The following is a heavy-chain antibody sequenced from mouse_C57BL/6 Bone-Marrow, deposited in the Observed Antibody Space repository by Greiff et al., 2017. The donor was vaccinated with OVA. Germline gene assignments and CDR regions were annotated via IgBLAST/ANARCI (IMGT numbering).Heavy chain of an antibody. Sequence: VQLQQPGAELVMPGASVKLSCKASGYTFTSYWMHWVKQRPGQGLEWIGEIDPSDSYTNYNQKFKGKSTLTVDKSSSTAYMQLSSLTSEDSAVYYCASLFITTVVAPWYFDVWGTGTTVTVSS. V-gene: IGHV1-69*01. D-gene: IGHD1-1*01. CDR1: GYTFTSYW. J-gene: IGHJ1*03. CDR2: IDPSDSYT. CDR3: ASLFITTVVAPWYFDV.